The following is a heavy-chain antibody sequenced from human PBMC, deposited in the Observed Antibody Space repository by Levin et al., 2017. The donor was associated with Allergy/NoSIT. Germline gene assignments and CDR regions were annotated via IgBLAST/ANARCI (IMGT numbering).Heavy chain of an antibody. CDR1: GFTFSSYA. D-gene: IGHD3-10*01. V-gene: IGHV3-64D*06. CDR3: VKDPSPLWFGELTFDY. Sequence: GGSLRLSCSASGFTFSSYAMHWVRQAPGKGLEYVSAISSNGGSTYYADSVKGRFTISRDNSKNTLYLQMSSLRAEDTAVYYCVKDPSPLWFGELTFDYGGQGTLVTVSS. J-gene: IGHJ4*02. CDR2: ISSNGGST.